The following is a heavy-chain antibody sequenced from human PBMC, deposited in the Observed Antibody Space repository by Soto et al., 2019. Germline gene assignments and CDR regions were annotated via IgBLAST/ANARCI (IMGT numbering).Heavy chain of an antibody. CDR1: GYTFTSYY. J-gene: IGHJ4*02. Sequence: ASVKVSCKASGYTFTSYYMHWVRQAPGQGLEWMGIINPSGGSTSYAQKFQGRVTITADESTSTAYMELSSLRSEDTAVYYCARLGGGYYQYFDYWGQGTLVTVSS. CDR3: ARLGGGYYQYFDY. D-gene: IGHD3-3*01. CDR2: INPSGGST. V-gene: IGHV1-46*01.